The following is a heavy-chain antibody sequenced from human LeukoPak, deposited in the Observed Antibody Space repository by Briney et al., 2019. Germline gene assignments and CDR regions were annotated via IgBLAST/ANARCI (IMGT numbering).Heavy chain of an antibody. CDR2: INPSSGGT. CDR1: GYTFTSYG. D-gene: IGHD3-9*01. Sequence: ASVKVSCKASGYTFTSYGISWVRQAPGQGLEWMGWINPSSGGTNYAQKFQGRVTMTRDTSISTAYMELSRLRSDDTAVYYCARGLKRNVDWLFYWGQGTLVTVSS. CDR3: ARGLKRNVDWLFY. J-gene: IGHJ4*02. V-gene: IGHV1-2*02.